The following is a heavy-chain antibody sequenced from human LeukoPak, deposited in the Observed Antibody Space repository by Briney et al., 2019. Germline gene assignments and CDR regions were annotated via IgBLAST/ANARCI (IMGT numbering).Heavy chain of an antibody. D-gene: IGHD3-10*01. CDR1: GGSISSYY. Sequence: SETLSLTCTVSGGSISSYYWSWIRQPPGKGLEWIGYIYHSGSTNYNPSLKSRVTISVDTSKNQFSLKLSSVTAADTAVYYCARDGYGSGSLWGQGTLVTVSS. V-gene: IGHV4-59*01. CDR3: ARDGYGSGSL. J-gene: IGHJ4*02. CDR2: IYHSGST.